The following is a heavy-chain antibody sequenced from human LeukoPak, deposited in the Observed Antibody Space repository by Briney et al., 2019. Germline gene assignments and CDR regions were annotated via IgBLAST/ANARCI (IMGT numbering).Heavy chain of an antibody. CDR3: AKARYSGSPALDF. D-gene: IGHD1-26*01. CDR2: TRYDESKT. CDR1: GFTFSNNG. V-gene: IGHV3-30*02. J-gene: IGHJ4*02. Sequence: PGGSHRLSCAASGFTFSNNGMHWVRQTPGKGLEWVAFTRYDESKTFYGDSVRGRFTISRDNSKNTLYLQMNSLTTDDSAVYYCAKARYSGSPALDFWGQGTLVTASS.